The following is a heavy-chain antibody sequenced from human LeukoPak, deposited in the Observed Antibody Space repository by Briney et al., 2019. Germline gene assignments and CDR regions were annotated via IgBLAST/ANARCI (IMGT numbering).Heavy chain of an antibody. CDR1: GGSISSYY. CDR3: ARGPTGTGWFDP. J-gene: IGHJ5*02. V-gene: IGHV4-59*01. Sequence: KTSETLSLTCTVSGGSISSYYWSWIRQPPGKGLEWIGYIYYCGSTNYNPSLKSRVSISVDTTKNQFSLKRSSVTAADTAVYYCARGPTGTGWFDPWGQGTLVTVSS. CDR2: IYYCGST. D-gene: IGHD1-14*01.